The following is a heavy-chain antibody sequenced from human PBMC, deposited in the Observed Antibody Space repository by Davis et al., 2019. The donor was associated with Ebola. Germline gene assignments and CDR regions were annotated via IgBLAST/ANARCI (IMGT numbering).Heavy chain of an antibody. CDR1: GFTFSDYY. Sequence: GGSLRLSCAASGFTFSDYYMSWIRQAPGKGLEWVSVIYSGGSTYYADSVKGRFTISRHNSKNTLYLQMNSLRAEDTAVYYCAREGDYGKDDAFDIWGQGTTVTVSS. CDR2: IYSGGST. CDR3: AREGDYGKDDAFDI. V-gene: IGHV3-53*04. J-gene: IGHJ3*02. D-gene: IGHD4-17*01.